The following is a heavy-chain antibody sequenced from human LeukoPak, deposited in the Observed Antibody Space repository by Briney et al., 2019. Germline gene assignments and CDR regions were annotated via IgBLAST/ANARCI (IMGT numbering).Heavy chain of an antibody. CDR2: IYYSGST. V-gene: IGHV4-59*08. Sequence: SETLSLTCTVSGGSISSYYWSWIRQPPGKGLEWIGYIYYSGSTNYNPSLKSRVTISVDTSKNQFPLKLSSVTAADTAVYYCARQAGGNSGPFDYWGQGTVVTVSS. CDR3: ARQAGGNSGPFDY. D-gene: IGHD4-23*01. CDR1: GGSISSYY. J-gene: IGHJ4*02.